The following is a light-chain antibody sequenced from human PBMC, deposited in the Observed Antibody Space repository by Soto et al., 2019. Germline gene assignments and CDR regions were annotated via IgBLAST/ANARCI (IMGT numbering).Light chain of an antibody. CDR2: DDS. CDR3: QVWDNTSDPYVV. V-gene: IGLV3-21*02. J-gene: IGLJ2*01. Sequence: SYELTQPPSVSVAPGQTAMITCGGNNIGNKNVHWYQQKPGQAPVLVVSDDSDRPSGIPERFSGSNSGNTATLTISRVEAGDEADYYCQVWDNTSDPYVVFGGGTKVTVL. CDR1: NIGNKN.